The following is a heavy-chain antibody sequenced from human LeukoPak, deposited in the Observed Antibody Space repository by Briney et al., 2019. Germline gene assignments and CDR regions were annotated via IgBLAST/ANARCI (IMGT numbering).Heavy chain of an antibody. CDR2: IYPGDSDT. Sequence: GESLKISCKGSGYSFNSYWIGWVRQMPGKGLEWMGIIYPGDSDTRYSPSFQGQVTISADKSISTAYLQWSSLKASDTAMYYCARRGMYYDILTGYYKGDAFDIWGQGTMVTVSS. CDR1: GYSFNSYW. J-gene: IGHJ3*02. CDR3: ARRGMYYDILTGYYKGDAFDI. D-gene: IGHD3-9*01. V-gene: IGHV5-51*01.